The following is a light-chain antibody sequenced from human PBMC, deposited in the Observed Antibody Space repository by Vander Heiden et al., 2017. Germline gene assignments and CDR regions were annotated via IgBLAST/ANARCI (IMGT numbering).Light chain of an antibody. Sequence: IVLTQSPATLPLSPGERATLSCTASPSVSSYSAWYQHQPGQAHRPLLYDAYTSATGIPARFSGSGSGTDFTITLSSLGPEHFAVSYCQQRRHWNPWTFGEGTKVEIK. J-gene: IGKJ4*01. CDR3: QQRRHWNPWT. CDR2: DAY. V-gene: IGKV3-11*01. CDR1: PSVSSY.